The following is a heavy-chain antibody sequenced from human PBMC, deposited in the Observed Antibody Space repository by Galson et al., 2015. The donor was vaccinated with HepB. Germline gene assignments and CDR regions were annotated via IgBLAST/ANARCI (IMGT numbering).Heavy chain of an antibody. CDR2: IWYDGSHK. CDR1: GFTFSNYG. Sequence: SLRLSCAASGFTFSNYGMYWVRQAPGKGLEWVAVIWYDGSHKYYADSVKGRFAISRDNSKNTLFLQMNSLRAEDTAVYYCARDPSYCSSTSCYYLYYYMDVWGKGTTVAVSS. D-gene: IGHD2-2*01. CDR3: ARDPSYCSSTSCYYLYYYMDV. V-gene: IGHV3-33*07. J-gene: IGHJ6*03.